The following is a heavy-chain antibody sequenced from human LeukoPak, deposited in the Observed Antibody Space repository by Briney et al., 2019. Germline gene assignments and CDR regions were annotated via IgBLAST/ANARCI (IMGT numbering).Heavy chain of an antibody. CDR3: ARDWFGEYFDY. CDR2: MNPNSGNT. CDR1: GYTLTSYD. V-gene: IGHV1-8*01. Sequence: ASVKVSCKASGYTLTSYDINWVRQATGQGLEWMGWMNPNSGNTGCAQKFQGRVTMTRNTSISTAYMELSRLRSDDTAVYYCARDWFGEYFDYWGQGTLVTVSS. D-gene: IGHD3-10*01. J-gene: IGHJ4*02.